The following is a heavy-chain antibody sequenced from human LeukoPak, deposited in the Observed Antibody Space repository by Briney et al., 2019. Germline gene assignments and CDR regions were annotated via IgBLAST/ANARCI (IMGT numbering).Heavy chain of an antibody. D-gene: IGHD6-13*01. CDR2: IYYSGST. CDR1: GGSISSSSYY. J-gene: IGHJ6*02. CDR3: ARDFTAAGYYYYGMDV. V-gene: IGHV4-39*07. Sequence: SETLSLTCTVSGGSISSSSYYWGWIRQPPGKGLEWIGSIYYSGSTYYNPSLKSRVTISVDTSKNQFSLKLSSVTAADTAVYYCARDFTAAGYYYYGMDVWGQGTTVTVSS.